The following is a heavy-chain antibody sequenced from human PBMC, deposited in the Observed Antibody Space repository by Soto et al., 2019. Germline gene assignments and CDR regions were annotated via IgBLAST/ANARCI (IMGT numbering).Heavy chain of an antibody. V-gene: IGHV1-18*01. D-gene: IGHD3-3*01. Sequence: GASVKVSCKASGYTFTSYGISWVRQAPGQGLEWMGWISAYNGNTNYAQKLQGRVTMTTDTSTSTAYMELRSLRSDDTAVYYCARVMERPKKGITIFGVEDYYYGMDVWGQGTTVTVSS. CDR2: ISAYNGNT. CDR3: ARVMERPKKGITIFGVEDYYYGMDV. CDR1: GYTFTSYG. J-gene: IGHJ6*02.